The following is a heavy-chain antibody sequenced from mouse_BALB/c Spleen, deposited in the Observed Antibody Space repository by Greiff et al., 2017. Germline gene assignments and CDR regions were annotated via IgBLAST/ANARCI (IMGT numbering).Heavy chain of an antibody. Sequence: EVQLQESGPGLVKPSQSLSLTCSVTGYSITSGYYWNWIRQFPGNKLEWMGYISYDGSNNYNPSLKNRISITRDTSKNQFFLKLNSVTTEDTATYYCARGGFPHAMDYWGQGTSVTVSS. CDR3: ARGGFPHAMDY. J-gene: IGHJ4*01. V-gene: IGHV3-6*02. CDR2: ISYDGSN. CDR1: GYSITSGYY.